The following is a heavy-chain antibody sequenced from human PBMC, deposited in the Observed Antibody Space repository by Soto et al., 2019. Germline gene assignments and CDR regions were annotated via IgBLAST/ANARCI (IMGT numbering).Heavy chain of an antibody. CDR3: ARAAGTTSYYYYGMDV. V-gene: IGHV1-3*01. J-gene: IGHJ6*02. CDR2: INAGNGNT. D-gene: IGHD1-7*01. CDR1: GCTFTSYA. Sequence: ASVKVSCKASGCTFTSYAMHWVRQAPGQRLEWMGWINAGNGNTKYSQKFQGRVTITRDTSASTAYMELSSLRSEDTAVYYCARAAGTTSYYYYGMDVWGQGTTVTVSS.